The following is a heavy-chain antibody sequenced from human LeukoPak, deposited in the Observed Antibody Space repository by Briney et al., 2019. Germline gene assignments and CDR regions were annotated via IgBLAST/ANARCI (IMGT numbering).Heavy chain of an antibody. CDR3: ARDIAVSGNYFDY. V-gene: IGHV3-74*01. J-gene: IGHJ4*02. CDR1: GFTFSNYW. D-gene: IGHD6-19*01. Sequence: GGSLRLSCAASGFTFSNYWMHWVRQAPGKGLMWVSRINSDMGSTNYADSVKGRFTISRDNAKNTLYLQMNSLRAEDTAVYYCARDIAVSGNYFDYWGQGTLVTVSS. CDR2: INSDMGST.